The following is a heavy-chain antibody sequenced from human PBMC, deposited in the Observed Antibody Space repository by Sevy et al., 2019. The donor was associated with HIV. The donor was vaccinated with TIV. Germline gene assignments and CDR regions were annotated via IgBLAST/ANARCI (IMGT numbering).Heavy chain of an antibody. CDR2: IRSKTYGGTT. CDR1: GFTFGDYT. J-gene: IGHJ6*02. CDR3: ARVQGTISPYYFFGMDV. Sequence: GGSLRLSCTISGFTFGDYTMSWSRQAPGKGLEWVGLIRSKTYGGTTEPAASVKGRFTISRDDSKTIAYLQMNSLKTEDTAVYYCARVQGTISPYYFFGMDVWGQGTTVTVSS. D-gene: IGHD3-3*01. V-gene: IGHV3-49*03.